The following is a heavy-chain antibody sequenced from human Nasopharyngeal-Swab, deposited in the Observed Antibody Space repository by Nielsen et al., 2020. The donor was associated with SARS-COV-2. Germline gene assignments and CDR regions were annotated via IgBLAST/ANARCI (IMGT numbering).Heavy chain of an antibody. D-gene: IGHD6-6*01. CDR3: ARDGKIVAARPYYYYYMDV. CDR2: INPSGGST. Sequence: ASVKVSCKASGYTFTSYYMHWVRQAPGQGLEWMGIINPSGGSTSYAQKFQGRVTMTRDTSTSTVYMELSSQSSEDTAVYYCARDGKIVAARPYYYYYMDVWGKGTTVTVSS. V-gene: IGHV1-46*01. CDR1: GYTFTSYY. J-gene: IGHJ6*03.